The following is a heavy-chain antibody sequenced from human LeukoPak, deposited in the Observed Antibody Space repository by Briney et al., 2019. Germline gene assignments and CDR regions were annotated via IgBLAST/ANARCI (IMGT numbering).Heavy chain of an antibody. CDR2: INPNSGGT. Sequence: ASVKVSCKASGYTFTSYGISWVRQAPGQGLEWMGWINPNSGGTNYAQKFQGRVTMTRDTSISTAYMELSRLRSDDTAVYYCARVRSGTGDYWGQGTLVTVSS. CDR3: ARVRSGTGDY. CDR1: GYTFTSYG. D-gene: IGHD3-10*01. J-gene: IGHJ4*02. V-gene: IGHV1-2*02.